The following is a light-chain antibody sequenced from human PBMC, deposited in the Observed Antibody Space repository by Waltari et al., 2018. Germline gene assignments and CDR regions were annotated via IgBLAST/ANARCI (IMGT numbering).Light chain of an antibody. CDR2: EVF. Sequence: SALTQPAPVSGHPGQSNPTPFLGTPRIFGSYYLFPWYQQHPGEAPKLLICEVFKRPPDISSRFSGSKSGSTASLTISGLQPEDEADYYCCSYAGRGTYVFGSGTKVTVL. J-gene: IGLJ1*01. CDR3: CSYAGRGTYV. V-gene: IGLV2-23*02. CDR1: PRIFGSYYL.